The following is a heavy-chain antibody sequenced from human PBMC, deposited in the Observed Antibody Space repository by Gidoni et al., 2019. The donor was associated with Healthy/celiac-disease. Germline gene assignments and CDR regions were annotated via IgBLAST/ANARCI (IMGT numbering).Heavy chain of an antibody. J-gene: IGHJ4*02. CDR2: ISGSGGST. CDR1: GFTFSSYA. Sequence: EVQLLESGGGLVQPGGSLALSCSASGFTFSSYAMRWVRKAPGQGVGWVSAISGSGGSTYYADSVKGRFTISRDNSKNTLYLQMNSLRAEDTAVYYCAKEKGIAVAVLDYWGQGTLVTVSS. D-gene: IGHD6-13*01. V-gene: IGHV3-23*01. CDR3: AKEKGIAVAVLDY.